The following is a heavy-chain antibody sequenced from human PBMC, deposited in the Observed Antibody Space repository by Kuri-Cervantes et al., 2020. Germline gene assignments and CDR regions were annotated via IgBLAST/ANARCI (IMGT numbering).Heavy chain of an antibody. D-gene: IGHD6-13*01. CDR1: GFTFSSYD. CDR2: ISYDGSNK. Sequence: GGSLRLSCAASGFTFSSYDMHWVRQAPGKGLEWVAVISYDGSNKYYADSVKGRFTISRDNSKNTLYLQMNSLRAEDTAVYYCARGDSSSWFDYYYYGMDVWGQGTTVTVSS. J-gene: IGHJ6*02. V-gene: IGHV3-30*03. CDR3: ARGDSSSWFDYYYYGMDV.